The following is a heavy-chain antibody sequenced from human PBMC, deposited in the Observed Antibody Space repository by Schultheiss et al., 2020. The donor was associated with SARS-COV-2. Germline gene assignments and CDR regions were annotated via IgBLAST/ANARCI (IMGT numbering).Heavy chain of an antibody. D-gene: IGHD3-16*01. J-gene: IGHJ4*02. CDR3: AIGLKSTYYDYVWGSPDLDY. CDR1: GFTFSSYS. CDR2: TSNSGTYK. Sequence: GESLKISCAASGFTFSSYSMNWVRQAPGKGLEWVSSTSNSGTYKYYADSVRGRLTISRDNAKNSLYLQMNSLRVEDTAVYYCAIGLKSTYYDYVWGSPDLDYWGQGTLVTVSS. V-gene: IGHV3-21*01.